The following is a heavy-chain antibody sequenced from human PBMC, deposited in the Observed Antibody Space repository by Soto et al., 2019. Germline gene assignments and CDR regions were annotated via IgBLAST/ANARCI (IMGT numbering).Heavy chain of an antibody. D-gene: IGHD1-1*01. Sequence: PGGSLRLSCEASGFSLSDYEMNWVRQFPGEGLEWVAYIARDGETTFYADSVEGRFVVSRDNAKNSLFLQMDRLTGDDTAVYFCARDPPPAELDYWGQGSLVTVSS. J-gene: IGHJ4*02. CDR2: IARDGETT. CDR1: GFSLSDYE. CDR3: ARDPPPAELDY. V-gene: IGHV3-48*03.